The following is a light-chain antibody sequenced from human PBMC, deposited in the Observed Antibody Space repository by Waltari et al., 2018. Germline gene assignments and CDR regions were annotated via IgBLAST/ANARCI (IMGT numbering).Light chain of an antibody. CDR1: QDISRK. CDR2: GAS. V-gene: IGKV3-15*01. Sequence: IVMTQSPATLSMSPGERAPLSGGASQDISRKLAWYQHRPGQAPRVLIYGASTRAPDIPARFSGGGAGTEFTLTSSSRQSEDFAVDYCQQYDYWPSFSFGGGTKVDIK. CDR3: QQYDYWPSFS. J-gene: IGKJ4*01.